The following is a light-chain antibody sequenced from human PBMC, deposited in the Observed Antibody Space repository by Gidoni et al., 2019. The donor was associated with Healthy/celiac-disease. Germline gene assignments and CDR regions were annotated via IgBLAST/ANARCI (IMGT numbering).Light chain of an antibody. V-gene: IGLV2-14*01. CDR2: EVS. CDR1: SSDVGGYNY. Sequence: QSALTLPASVSGSPGQSITISCTGTSSDVGGYNYVSWYQQHPGKAPKLMIYEVSNRPSGVSNRFSGSKSGNTASLTISGLQAEDEADYYCSSYTSSSTLVVFGGGTKLTV. J-gene: IGLJ2*01. CDR3: SSYTSSSTLVV.